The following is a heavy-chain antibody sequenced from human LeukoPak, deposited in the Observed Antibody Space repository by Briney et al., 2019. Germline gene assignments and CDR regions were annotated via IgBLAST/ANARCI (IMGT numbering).Heavy chain of an antibody. Sequence: PGGSLRLSCAASGFTFSSYWMSWVRQAPGKGLEWVANIKQDGSEKYYVDSVKGRFTISRDNAKNSLYLQMNSLRAEDTAVYYCARGGRVDIVATMFDYWGQGTLVTVSS. V-gene: IGHV3-7*01. CDR1: GFTFSSYW. D-gene: IGHD5-12*01. CDR2: IKQDGSEK. CDR3: ARGGRVDIVATMFDY. J-gene: IGHJ4*02.